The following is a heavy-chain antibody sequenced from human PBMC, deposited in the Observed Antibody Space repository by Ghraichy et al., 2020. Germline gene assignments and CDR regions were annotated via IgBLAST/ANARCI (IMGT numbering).Heavy chain of an antibody. J-gene: IGHJ3*02. CDR3: ARVVVGALDAFDI. D-gene: IGHD2-15*01. CDR1: GGSISSGDYY. CDR2: IYYSGNT. Sequence: SETLSLTCTVSGGSISSGDYYWSWIRQPPGKGLEWIGYIYYSGNTYYNPSLKSRITISVDTSKNQFSLKLSSVTAADTAVYYWARVVVGALDAFDIWGQGTMVTVSS. V-gene: IGHV4-30-4*01.